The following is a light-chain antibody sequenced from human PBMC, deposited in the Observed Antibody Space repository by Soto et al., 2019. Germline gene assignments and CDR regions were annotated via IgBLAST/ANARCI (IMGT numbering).Light chain of an antibody. V-gene: IGLV2-14*01. CDR1: SSDIGNYDF. CDR2: EVS. J-gene: IGLJ2*01. Sequence: QSVLTQPASVSGSPGQSITISCTGTSSDIGNYDFVSWYQQVPGTAPKAMIYEVSSRPSGVSNRFSGSKSGNTASLTISGLQAKDEAYYYCSSYTTSTSFILFGGGTKLTVL. CDR3: SSYTTSTSFIL.